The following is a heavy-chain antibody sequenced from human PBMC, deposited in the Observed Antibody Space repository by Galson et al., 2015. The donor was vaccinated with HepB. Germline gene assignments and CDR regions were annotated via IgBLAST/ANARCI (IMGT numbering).Heavy chain of an antibody. D-gene: IGHD5-18*01. V-gene: IGHV1-46*01. CDR1: GYTFTSYY. Sequence: SVKVSCKASGYTFTSYYMHWVRQAPGQGLEWMGIINPSGGSTSYAQKFQGRVTMTRDTSTSTVYMELSSLRSEDTAVYYYARADVDTDAFDIWGQGTMVTVSS. CDR3: ARADVDTDAFDI. J-gene: IGHJ3*02. CDR2: INPSGGST.